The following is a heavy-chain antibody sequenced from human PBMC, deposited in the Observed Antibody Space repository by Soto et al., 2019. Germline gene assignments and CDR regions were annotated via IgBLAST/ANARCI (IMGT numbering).Heavy chain of an antibody. CDR3: ARASRGGYYYFDY. D-gene: IGHD3-22*01. CDR1: GGSISSYY. V-gene: IGHV4-59*01. J-gene: IGHJ4*02. CDR2: IYYSGST. Sequence: QVQLQESGPGLVKPSETLSLTCTVSGGSISSYYWSWIRQPPGKGLEWIGYIYYSGSTNYNPSLKSRVTISVDTSKNQFSLKLSSVTAADTAVYYCARASRGGYYYFDYWGQGTLVTVSS.